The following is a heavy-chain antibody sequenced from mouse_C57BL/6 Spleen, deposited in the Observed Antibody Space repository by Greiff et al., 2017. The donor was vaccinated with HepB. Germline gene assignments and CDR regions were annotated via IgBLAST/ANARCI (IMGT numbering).Heavy chain of an antibody. V-gene: IGHV1-82*01. CDR2: IYPGDGDT. CDR3: ARRGEPDYFDY. Sequence: QVQLQQSGPELVKPGASVKISCKASGYAFSSSWMNWVKQRPGKGLEWIGRIYPGDGDTNYNGKFKGKATLTADKSSSTAYMQLSSLTSEDSAVYFCARRGEPDYFDYWGQGTTLTVSS. J-gene: IGHJ2*01. CDR1: GYAFSSSW.